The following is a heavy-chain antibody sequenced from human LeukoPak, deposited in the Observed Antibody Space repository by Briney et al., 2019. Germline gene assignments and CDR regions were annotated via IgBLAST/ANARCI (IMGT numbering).Heavy chain of an antibody. V-gene: IGHV5-51*01. CDR1: GYSFTSYW. Sequence: GESLKISCKGSGYSFTSYWIGWVRQMPGKGLEWMGIIYPGDSDTRYSPSFQGQVTISADKSISTAYLQWSSLKASDTAMYYCARSGVDTAMDNYFDYWGQGTLVTVSS. CDR2: IYPGDSDT. D-gene: IGHD5-18*01. CDR3: ARSGVDTAMDNYFDY. J-gene: IGHJ4*02.